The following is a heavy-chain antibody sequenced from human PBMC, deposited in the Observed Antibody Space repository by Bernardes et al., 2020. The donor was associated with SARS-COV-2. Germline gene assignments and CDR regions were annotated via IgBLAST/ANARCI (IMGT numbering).Heavy chain of an antibody. Sequence: ASVKVSCKTSGSDFNNYGFTSYGFSWVRQAPGQGLEWMGWVTAYNLNTDYAPNFRGRVTMTADTSTSTVYMELRSLRSDDTAIYYCAVNTGNFYYGVDVWGQGTTFTVSS. CDR1: GSDFNNYGFTSYG. J-gene: IGHJ6*02. V-gene: IGHV1-18*04. CDR3: AVNTGNFYYGVDV. CDR2: VTAYNLNT. D-gene: IGHD3-10*01.